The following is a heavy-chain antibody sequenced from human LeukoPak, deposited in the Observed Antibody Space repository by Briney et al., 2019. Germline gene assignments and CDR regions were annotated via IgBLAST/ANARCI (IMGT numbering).Heavy chain of an antibody. CDR3: ARDIDTAMVTGDI. CDR2: IIPIFGTA. V-gene: IGHV1-69*01. CDR1: GGTFSSYA. Sequence: SVKVSCKASGGTFSSYAISWVRQAPGQGLEWMGGIIPIFGTANCAQKFQGRVTITADESTSTAYMELSSLRSEDTAVYYCARDIDTAMVTGDIWGQGTMVTVSS. D-gene: IGHD5-18*01. J-gene: IGHJ3*02.